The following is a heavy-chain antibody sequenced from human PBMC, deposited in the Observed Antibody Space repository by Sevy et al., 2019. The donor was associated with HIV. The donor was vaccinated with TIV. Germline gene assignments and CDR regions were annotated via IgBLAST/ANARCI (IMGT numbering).Heavy chain of an antibody. D-gene: IGHD1-26*01. CDR1: GFTFSNYA. CDR3: ATWSELPSSPFDY. Sequence: GGSLRLSCAASGFTFSNYAMSWVRQAPGKGLEWVSAISGSGGSSYYADSVKGRFTISRDNSKNTLFLQMNSLRAEDTAVYFCATWSELPSSPFDYWGQGTLVTVSS. J-gene: IGHJ4*02. V-gene: IGHV3-23*01. CDR2: ISGSGGSS.